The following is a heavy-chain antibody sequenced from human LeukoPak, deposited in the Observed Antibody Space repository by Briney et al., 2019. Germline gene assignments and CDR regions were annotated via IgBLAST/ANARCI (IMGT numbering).Heavy chain of an antibody. CDR1: GLTFSTYW. D-gene: IGHD3-22*01. J-gene: IGHJ4*02. CDR2: IKQDGSEK. V-gene: IGHV3-7*01. Sequence: SGGSLRLSCAASGLTFSTYWMSWVRQAPGKGLEWVANIKQDGSEKYYVASVKGRFTISRDSAKNSLYLQMNGLRAEDTAVYYCATLPYYYDSSGHLPVDYWGQGTLVTVSS. CDR3: ATLPYYYDSSGHLPVDY.